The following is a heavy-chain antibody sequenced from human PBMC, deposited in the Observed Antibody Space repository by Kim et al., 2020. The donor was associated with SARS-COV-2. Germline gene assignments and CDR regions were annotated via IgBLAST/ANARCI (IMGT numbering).Heavy chain of an antibody. CDR1: GGTFSSYA. Sequence: SVKVSCKASGGTFSSYAISWVRQAPGQGLEWMGGIIPIFGTANYAQKFQGRVTITADESTSTAYMELSSLRSEDTAVYYCARPTRLEMATITGGAFDIWGQGTMVTVSS. CDR2: IIPIFGTA. V-gene: IGHV1-69*13. D-gene: IGHD5-12*01. CDR3: ARPTRLEMATITGGAFDI. J-gene: IGHJ3*02.